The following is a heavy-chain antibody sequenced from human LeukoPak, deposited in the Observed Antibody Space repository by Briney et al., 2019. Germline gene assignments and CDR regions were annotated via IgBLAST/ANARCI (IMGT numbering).Heavy chain of an antibody. CDR2: MNPNRGNT. CDR1: GYTYNSYD. J-gene: IGHJ5*02. CDR3: VRGRGTVTTPWIDL. Sequence: ASVNVSRKVSGYTYNSYDIHWVRQATGRGLAWMGCMNPNRGNTGYAQTLQGRVPNHRNTPISTAYGDLNSLPFQDTPVFYVVRGRGTVTTPWIDLWGQGTLVTVLS. V-gene: IGHV1-8*01. D-gene: IGHD4-11*01.